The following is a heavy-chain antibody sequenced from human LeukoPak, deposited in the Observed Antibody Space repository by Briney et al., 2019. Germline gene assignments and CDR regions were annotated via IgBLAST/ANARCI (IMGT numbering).Heavy chain of an antibody. V-gene: IGHV1-69*06. J-gene: IGHJ6*03. Sequence: SVKVSCKASGGTFSSYAISWVRQAPGQGLEWMGGIIPIFGTANYAQKFQGRVTITADKSTSTAYMELSSLRSEDTAVYYCARAARIGDYYYYYMDVWGKGTTVTVSS. D-gene: IGHD3-3*01. CDR3: ARAARIGDYYYYYMDV. CDR2: IIPIFGTA. CDR1: GGTFSSYA.